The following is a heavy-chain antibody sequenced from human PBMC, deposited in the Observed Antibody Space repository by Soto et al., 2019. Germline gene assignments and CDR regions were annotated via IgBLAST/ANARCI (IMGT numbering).Heavy chain of an antibody. CDR3: ASVEYSSSYGMDV. D-gene: IGHD6-6*01. J-gene: IGHJ6*02. Sequence: QVQLVQSGAEVKKPGASVKVSCKASGYTFTSYYMHWVRQAPVQGLEWMGRINPSGGSTSYAQKFKGRVTMPRDTTTSTVYMELSSLRSEDTAVYYCASVEYSSSYGMDVWGQGSTITVSS. CDR1: GYTFTSYY. V-gene: IGHV1-46*01. CDR2: INPSGGST.